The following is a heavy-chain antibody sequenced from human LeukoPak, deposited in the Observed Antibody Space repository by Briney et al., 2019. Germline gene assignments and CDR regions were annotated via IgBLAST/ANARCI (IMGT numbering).Heavy chain of an antibody. V-gene: IGHV3-7*03. Sequence: AGGSLRLSCAVSGLSFSTSWMDWVRQAPGKGLEWVANIKPDGTTKFYVDSVKGRFTISRDNALNSLYLQMNSLRAEDTAIYYCARSIPYGTTWYGRSDYWGQGTLVTVSS. CDR1: GLSFSTSW. J-gene: IGHJ4*02. CDR2: IKPDGTTK. CDR3: ARSIPYGTTWYGRSDY. D-gene: IGHD6-13*01.